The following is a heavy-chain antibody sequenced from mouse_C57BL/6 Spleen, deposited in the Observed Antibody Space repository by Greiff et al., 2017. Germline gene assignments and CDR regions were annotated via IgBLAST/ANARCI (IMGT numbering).Heavy chain of an antibody. D-gene: IGHD2-3*01. J-gene: IGHJ4*01. CDR1: GYSITSGYY. CDR3: ARGIYDGIMDY. Sequence: ESGPGLVKPSQSLSLTCSVTGYSITSGYYWNWIRQFPGNKLEWMGYISYDGSNNYNPSLKNRISITRDTSKNQFFLKLNSVTTEDTATYYCARGIYDGIMDYWGQGTSVTVSS. V-gene: IGHV3-6*01. CDR2: ISYDGSN.